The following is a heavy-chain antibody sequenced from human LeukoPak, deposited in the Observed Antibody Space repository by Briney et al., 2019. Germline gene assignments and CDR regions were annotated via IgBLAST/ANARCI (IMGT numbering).Heavy chain of an antibody. J-gene: IGHJ6*03. CDR1: GFTFSSYG. V-gene: IGHV3-30*02. CDR2: IRYDGSNK. D-gene: IGHD3-3*01. CDR3: AKVAAPGYDFWSGYRYYYMDV. Sequence: GGSLRLSCAASGFTFSSYGMHWVRQAPGKGLEWVAFIRYDGSNKYYADSVKGRFTISRDNSKNTLYLQMNSLRAEDTAVYYCAKVAAPGYDFWSGYRYYYMDVWGKGTTVTVSS.